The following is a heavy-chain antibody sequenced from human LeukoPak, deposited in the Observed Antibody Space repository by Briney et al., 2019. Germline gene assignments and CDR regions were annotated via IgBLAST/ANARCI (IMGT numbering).Heavy chain of an antibody. CDR3: AKGGRGFGELLGY. V-gene: IGHV3-23*01. CDR1: GFTFNNYA. Sequence: GGSLRLSCAASGFTFNNYAMSWVRQAPGKGLEWVSFIVGSGGSTSYADSVKGRFTISRDNSKNTLYLQMNSLRAEDTAVYYCAKGGRGFGELLGYWGQGTLGTVSS. D-gene: IGHD3-10*01. J-gene: IGHJ4*02. CDR2: IVGSGGST.